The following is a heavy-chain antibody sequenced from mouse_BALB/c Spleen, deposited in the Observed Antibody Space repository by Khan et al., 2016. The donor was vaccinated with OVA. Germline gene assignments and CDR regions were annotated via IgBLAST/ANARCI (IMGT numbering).Heavy chain of an antibody. V-gene: IGHV1S132*01. J-gene: IGHJ3*01. CDR1: GYIFTSYW. Sequence: QVQLKESGGDLVRPGASVKLSCKTSGYIFTSYWIHWIKQWSGQGLEWIARIYPGTGSTYYNEKFKDMATLTADISSSTAYMQLGSLKSEDSAVYFCARGSAFGNYFAYWGQGTLVTVSA. D-gene: IGHD2-1*01. CDR2: IYPGTGST. CDR3: ARGSAFGNYFAY.